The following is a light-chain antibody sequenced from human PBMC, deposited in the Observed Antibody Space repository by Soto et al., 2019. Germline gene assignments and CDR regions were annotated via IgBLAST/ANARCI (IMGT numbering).Light chain of an antibody. CDR1: SSDVGGYNY. CDR3: CSYAGSYTYV. V-gene: IGLV2-11*01. Sequence: QSALTQPRSVSGSPGQSVTISCTGTSSDVGGYNYVSWYQQHPGIAPKLMIYDVSKRPSGVPDRFSGSKSGNTASLTISGLQAEDEADYYCCSYAGSYTYVIGSGTKLTVL. J-gene: IGLJ1*01. CDR2: DVS.